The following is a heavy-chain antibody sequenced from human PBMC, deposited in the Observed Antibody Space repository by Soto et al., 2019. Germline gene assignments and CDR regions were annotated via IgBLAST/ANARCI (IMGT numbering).Heavy chain of an antibody. CDR3: ARLGGFWGGYFLGPMDV. J-gene: IGHJ6*04. V-gene: IGHV3-48*02. D-gene: IGHD3-3*01. Sequence: PGGSLRLSCAASGFTFSSYSMNWVRQAPGKGLEWVSYISSSSSTIYYADSVKGRFTISRDNAKNSLYLQMNSLRDEDTAVYYWARLGGFWGGYFLGPMDVGGKGTTVPVPS. CDR1: GFTFSSYS. CDR2: ISSSSSTI.